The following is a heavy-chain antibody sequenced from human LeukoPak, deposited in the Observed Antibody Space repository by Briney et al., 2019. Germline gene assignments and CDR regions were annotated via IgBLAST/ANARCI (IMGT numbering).Heavy chain of an antibody. CDR1: GGSISSYY. D-gene: IGHD1-7*01. Sequence: PSETLSLTCTVSGGSISSYYWSWIRQPPGKGLEWIGYIYTSGSTNYNPSLKSRVTISVDTSKNQFSLKLSSVTAADTAVYYCARFVYNWNYSIYSTAIDIWGQGTMVTVSS. CDR2: IYTSGST. V-gene: IGHV4-4*09. CDR3: ARFVYNWNYSIYSTAIDI. J-gene: IGHJ3*02.